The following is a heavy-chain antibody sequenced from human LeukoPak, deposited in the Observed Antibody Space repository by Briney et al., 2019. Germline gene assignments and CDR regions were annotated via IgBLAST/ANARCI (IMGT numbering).Heavy chain of an antibody. V-gene: IGHV4-39*01. D-gene: IGHD6-13*01. J-gene: IGHJ4*02. CDR1: GGSISSGSYY. Sequence: SQTLSLTCTVSGGSISSGSYYWGWIRQPPGKGLEWIGSIYYSGSTYYNPSLKSRVTISVDTSKNQFSLKLSSVTAADTAVYYCARTRRWPNFDYWGQGTLVTVSS. CDR3: ARTRRWPNFDY. CDR2: IYYSGST.